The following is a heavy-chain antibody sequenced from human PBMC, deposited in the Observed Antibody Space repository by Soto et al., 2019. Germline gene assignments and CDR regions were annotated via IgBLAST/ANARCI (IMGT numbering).Heavy chain of an antibody. CDR3: ARQYVTAATFPLLSYAH. J-gene: IGHJ4*02. Sequence: PGESLKISCMGSGYSFTSYWIAWVRQMPGKGLEWMGVFYPADSDARYSPSFQGQVTISVDKSVNTAFLQWSSLTASDTAMYYCARQYVTAATFPLLSYAHWGQGTLVTVSS. CDR1: GYSFTSYW. V-gene: IGHV5-51*01. CDR2: FYPADSDA. D-gene: IGHD6-25*01.